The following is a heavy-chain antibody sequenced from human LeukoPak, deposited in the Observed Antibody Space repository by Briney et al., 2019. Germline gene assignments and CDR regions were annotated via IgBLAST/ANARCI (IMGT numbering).Heavy chain of an antibody. Sequence: PQTLSLTCTVSGGSISSGGYYWSWIRQHPGKGLEWIGYIYYSGSTYYNPSLKSRVTISVDTSKNQFSLKLSSVTAADTAVYYCARARYYYGSGKYYFDYWGQGTLVTVSS. CDR2: IYYSGST. D-gene: IGHD3-10*01. CDR3: ARARYYYGSGKYYFDY. V-gene: IGHV4-31*03. CDR1: GGSISSGGYY. J-gene: IGHJ4*02.